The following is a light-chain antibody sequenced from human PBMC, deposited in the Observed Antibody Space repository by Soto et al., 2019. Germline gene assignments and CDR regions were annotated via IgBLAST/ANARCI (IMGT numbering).Light chain of an antibody. CDR1: QSVSSY. J-gene: IGKJ4*01. Sequence: EVVLTQSPATLSLSPGERATLSCRASQSVSSYVAWYQQKPGQAPRLLIYDASNRAPGIPARFSGSGSGTDFNLTISRIENEDSAVYYCQQRSRWLFGGGTKVDIK. CDR3: QQRSRWL. CDR2: DAS. V-gene: IGKV3-11*01.